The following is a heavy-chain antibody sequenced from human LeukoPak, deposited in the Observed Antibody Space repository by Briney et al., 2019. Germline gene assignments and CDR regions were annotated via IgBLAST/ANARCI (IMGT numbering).Heavy chain of an antibody. CDR1: GYFFTSYW. Sequence: GESLKISCQGSGYFFTSYWIGWVRQMPGEGLEWMGIMYPGDSETRYSPSFQSQVTISADKSISTAYLQWSSLKASDTAIYYCATTLYSGIYGDAFDIWGQGTMVTVSS. CDR2: MYPGDSET. J-gene: IGHJ3*02. V-gene: IGHV5-51*01. CDR3: ATTLYSGIYGDAFDI. D-gene: IGHD1-26*01.